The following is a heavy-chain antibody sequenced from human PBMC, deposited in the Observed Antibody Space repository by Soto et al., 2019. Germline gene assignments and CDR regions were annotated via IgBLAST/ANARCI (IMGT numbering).Heavy chain of an antibody. CDR2: IYYSGTT. J-gene: IGHJ5*02. Sequence: ASETLSLTCSVSGFSITSAYYWGWVRQPPGKGLEWIGSIYYSGTTHYNPSLKSRVTASLDRSKNQFSRELRSVTAADTAVYYCAQTAGGGSCSRSSCSLLNWFDPWGQGTLVTVSS. D-gene: IGHD2-2*01. CDR3: AQTAGGGSCSRSSCSLLNWFDP. V-gene: IGHV4-38-2*01. CDR1: GFSITSAYY.